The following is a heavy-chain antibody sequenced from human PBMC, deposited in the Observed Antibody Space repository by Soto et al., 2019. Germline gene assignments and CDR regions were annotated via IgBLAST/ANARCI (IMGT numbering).Heavy chain of an antibody. V-gene: IGHV1-69*01. CDR2: IIPIFGTA. D-gene: IGHD3-22*01. J-gene: IGHJ4*02. Sequence: QVQLVQSGAEVKKPGSSVKVSCKASGGTFSSYAISWVRQAPGQGLEWMGGIIPIFGTANYAQKFQGRVTITADESTSTPHTELSSLRSEDTAVYYCARVGGGYLPGTAPSSYYFAYWGQRTLVTVCS. CDR1: GGTFSSYA. CDR3: ARVGGGYLPGTAPSSYYFAY.